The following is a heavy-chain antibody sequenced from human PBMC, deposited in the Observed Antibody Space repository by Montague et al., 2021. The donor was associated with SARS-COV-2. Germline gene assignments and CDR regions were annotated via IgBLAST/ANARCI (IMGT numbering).Heavy chain of an antibody. CDR1: GFTFGDCY. D-gene: IGHD3-10*01. CDR3: ASFTMARGAPGYGMDG. V-gene: IGHV3-11*03. J-gene: IGHJ6*02. CDR2: ISTRSTYT. Sequence: SLRLSCAASGFTFGDCYMTWIRQAPGKGLEWLSYISTRSTYTNYADSVKGRFTISRDDAKNSLYLQMNSLRAEDTAVYYCASFTMARGAPGYGMDGWGQGTTVTVS.